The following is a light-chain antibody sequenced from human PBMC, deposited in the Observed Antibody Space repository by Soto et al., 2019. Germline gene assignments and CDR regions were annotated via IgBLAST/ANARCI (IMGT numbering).Light chain of an antibody. CDR2: GTS. V-gene: IGKV3-15*01. CDR1: QNVGRN. CDR3: QVFGSSPRYT. J-gene: IGKJ2*01. Sequence: EIVMTQSPDTLSVSPGERATLSCRASQNVGRNVAWYQQRPGQAPRLLIHGTSTRAADIPARFSGSVSGTEFTLTISRLEPEDFAVYYCQVFGSSPRYTFGRGTKLEIK.